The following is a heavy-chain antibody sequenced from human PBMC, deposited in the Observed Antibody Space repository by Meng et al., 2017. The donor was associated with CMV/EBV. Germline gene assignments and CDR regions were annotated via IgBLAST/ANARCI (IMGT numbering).Heavy chain of an antibody. V-gene: IGHV1-8*03. CDR2: MNPNSGNT. CDR1: GYTFTSYD. Sequence: ASVKVSCKASGYTFTSYDINWVRQATGQGLEWMGWMNPNSGNTGYAQKFQGRVTITRNTSISTAYMELSSLRSEDTAVYYCAKDGGGVITIFGVANPTGGFDPWGQGTLVTVSS. D-gene: IGHD3-3*01. CDR3: AKDGGGVITIFGVANPTGGFDP. J-gene: IGHJ5*02.